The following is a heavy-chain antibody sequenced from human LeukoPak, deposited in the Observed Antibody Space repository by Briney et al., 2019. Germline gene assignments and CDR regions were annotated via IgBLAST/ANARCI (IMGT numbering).Heavy chain of an antibody. J-gene: IGHJ3*02. V-gene: IGHV1-8*03. CDR1: GYTFTSYD. D-gene: IGHD2-2*01. Sequence: ASVKVSCKASGYTFTSYDINWVRQATGQGLEWMGWMNPNSGKTGYAQKFQGRVTITRNTSISTAYMELSSLRSEDTAVYYCARRAGRYCSSTSCPSVVFDIWGQGTMVTVSS. CDR2: MNPNSGKT. CDR3: ARRAGRYCSSTSCPSVVFDI.